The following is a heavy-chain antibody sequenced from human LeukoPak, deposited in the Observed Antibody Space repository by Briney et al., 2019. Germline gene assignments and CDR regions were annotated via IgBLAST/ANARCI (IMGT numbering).Heavy chain of an antibody. V-gene: IGHV3-23*01. CDR2: ISGSGGST. D-gene: IGHD5-18*01. J-gene: IGHJ4*02. CDR3: AKDHGYSYGYASDY. Sequence: GGSLRLSCAASGFTFSSYAMSWVRQAPGKGLEWVSAISGSGGSTYYADSVKGRFTISRDNSRNTLYLQMNSLRAEDTAVYYCAKDHGYSYGYASDYWGQGTLVTVSS. CDR1: GFTFSSYA.